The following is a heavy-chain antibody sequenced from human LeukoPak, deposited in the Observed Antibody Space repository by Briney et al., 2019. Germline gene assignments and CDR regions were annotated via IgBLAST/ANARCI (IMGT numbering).Heavy chain of an antibody. J-gene: IGHJ4*02. CDR3: TKKSPYGGRDS. CDR2: ISGNGENT. CDR1: GLTFSSYS. D-gene: IGHD4/OR15-4a*01. V-gene: IGHV3-23*01. Sequence: PGGSLRLSCAASGLTFSSYSMSWIRQAPGKGLEWVSAISGNGENTYYADSMKGRFTISRDNSKNILYLQMSSLRAEDTAIYYCTKKSPYGGRDSWGQGTLVTVSS.